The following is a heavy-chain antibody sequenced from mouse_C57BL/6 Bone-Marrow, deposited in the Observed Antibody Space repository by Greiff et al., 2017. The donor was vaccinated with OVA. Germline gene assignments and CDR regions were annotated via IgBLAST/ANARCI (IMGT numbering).Heavy chain of an antibody. D-gene: IGHD1-1*01. J-gene: IGHJ1*03. CDR1: GYSFTDYN. Sequence: EVQLQESGPELVKPGASVKLSCKASGYSFTDYNMNWVKQSPGKSLEWIGVINPDYGTTNYNQKFKGKATLTVDKSSSTAYMQLNSLTSEDSAVYYCARAYYYCSSFGWDFDVWGTGTTVTVSS. V-gene: IGHV1-39*01. CDR2: INPDYGTT. CDR3: ARAYYYCSSFGWDFDV.